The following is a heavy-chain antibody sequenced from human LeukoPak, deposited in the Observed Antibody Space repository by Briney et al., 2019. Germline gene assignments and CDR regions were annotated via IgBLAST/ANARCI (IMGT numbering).Heavy chain of an antibody. J-gene: IGHJ4*02. CDR3: ASSSGWYYFDY. CDR1: GGSISSSSYY. V-gene: IGHV4-39*07. Sequence: PSETLSLTCTVSGGSISSSSYYWAWIRQPPGKGLEWIGSIHYSGSTYYNPSLQSRVTISIDTSKNQFSLKLRFVTAADTAVYYCASSSGWYYFDYWGQGTLVTVSS. CDR2: IHYSGST. D-gene: IGHD6-19*01.